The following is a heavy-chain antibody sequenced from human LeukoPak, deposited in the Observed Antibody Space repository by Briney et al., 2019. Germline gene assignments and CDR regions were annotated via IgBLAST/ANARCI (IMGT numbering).Heavy chain of an antibody. Sequence: GGSLRLFCVVSGFTFKNYAMSWVRQAPGKGLECVSSIRDSGNGTDYADSVKDRFTVSRDNSKNTLYLHMNTLSAEDTAVYYCAKWAYYDFWSGHYKSHFDSWGQGTLVTVSP. CDR3: AKWAYYDFWSGHYKSHFDS. J-gene: IGHJ4*02. D-gene: IGHD3-3*01. V-gene: IGHV3-23*01. CDR1: GFTFKNYA. CDR2: IRDSGNGT.